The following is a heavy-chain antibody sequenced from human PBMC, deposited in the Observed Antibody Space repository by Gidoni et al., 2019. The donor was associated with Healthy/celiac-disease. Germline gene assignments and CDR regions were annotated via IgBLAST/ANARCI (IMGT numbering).Heavy chain of an antibody. D-gene: IGHD3-10*01. CDR1: GGSISSSSYY. CDR2: IYYSGST. J-gene: IGHJ5*02. Sequence: QLQLQESGPGLVKPSETLSLTCTVSGGSISSSSYYWGWIRQPPGKGLEWIGSIYYSGSTYYNPSLKSRVTISVDTSKNQFSLKLSSVTAADTAVYYCARHGSGSYSWFDPWGQGTLVTVSS. CDR3: ARHGSGSYSWFDP. V-gene: IGHV4-39*01.